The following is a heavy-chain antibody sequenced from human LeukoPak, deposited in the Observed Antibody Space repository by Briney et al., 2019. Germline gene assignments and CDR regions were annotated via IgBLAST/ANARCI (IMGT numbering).Heavy chain of an antibody. CDR2: ITASGTAM. CDR1: GFTFSSYS. D-gene: IGHD1-26*01. V-gene: IGHV3-48*02. Sequence: GGSLRLSCAASGFTFSSYSMNWVRQAPGKGLEWVSHITASGTAMFYADSVKGRFTISRDNAKNSLYLQMNSLRDEDTAVYHCASSGSYRFDYWGQGTLVTVSS. CDR3: ASSGSYRFDY. J-gene: IGHJ4*02.